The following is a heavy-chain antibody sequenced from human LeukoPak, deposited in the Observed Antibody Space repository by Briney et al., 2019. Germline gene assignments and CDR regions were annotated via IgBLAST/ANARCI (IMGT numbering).Heavy chain of an antibody. D-gene: IGHD2-2*01. J-gene: IGHJ4*02. CDR2: IYTSGTT. CDR1: NGSISIYY. CDR3: ARQDIVVVPAAPDY. Sequence: PSETLSLTCTVSNGSISIYYWSWIRQPAGKGLEWIGRIYTSGTTNYNPSLKSRVTMSVDTSKNHFSLKLSSVTAADTAVYYCARQDIVVVPAAPDYWGQGTLVTVSS. V-gene: IGHV4-4*07.